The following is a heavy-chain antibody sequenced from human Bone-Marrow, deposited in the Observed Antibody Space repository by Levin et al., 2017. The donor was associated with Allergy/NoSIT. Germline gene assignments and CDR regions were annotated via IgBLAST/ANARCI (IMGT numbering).Heavy chain of an antibody. CDR2: IYYSGST. D-gene: IGHD3-3*01. J-gene: IGHJ4*02. CDR3: ARGQLYYFWLFDL. Sequence: SQTLSLTCSVSGGSVGEYYWSWIRQSPGKGLEWIGNIYYSGSTNYNPSLKTRVSISIDTSKTQFSLRLSSVTAADTAVYYCARGQLYYFWLFDLWGRGTLVTVSS. V-gene: IGHV4-59*02. CDR1: GGSVGEYY.